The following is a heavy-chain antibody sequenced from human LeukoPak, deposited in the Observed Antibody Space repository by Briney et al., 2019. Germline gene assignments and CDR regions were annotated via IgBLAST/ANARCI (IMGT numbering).Heavy chain of an antibody. V-gene: IGHV3-23*01. CDR2: ISGSGGST. CDR1: GFTFSSYA. CDR3: AKASYYYDSSGYFDY. Sequence: GGSLRLPCAASGFTFSSYAMSWVRQAPGKGLEWVSAISGSGGSTYYADSVKGRFTISRDNSKNTLYLQMNSLRAEDTAVYYCAKASYYYDSSGYFDYWGQGTLVTVSS. D-gene: IGHD3-22*01. J-gene: IGHJ4*02.